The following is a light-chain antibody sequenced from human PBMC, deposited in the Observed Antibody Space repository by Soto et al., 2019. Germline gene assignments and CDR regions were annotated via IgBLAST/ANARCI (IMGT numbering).Light chain of an antibody. Sequence: NVLTQSPSTLSLSPGDTATLSCRATQSLRNYLAGYQQKLGQAPRLLIYDASKRATGIPARFSGSGSGTDFTLTISRLEPEDFAVYYCQQYGSSSPITFGQGTRLEIK. V-gene: IGKV3-20*01. J-gene: IGKJ5*01. CDR3: QQYGSSSPIT. CDR1: QSLRNY. CDR2: DAS.